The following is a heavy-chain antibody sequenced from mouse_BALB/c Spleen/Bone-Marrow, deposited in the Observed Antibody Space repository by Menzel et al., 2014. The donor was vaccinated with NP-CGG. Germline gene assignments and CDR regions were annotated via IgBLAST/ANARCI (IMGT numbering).Heavy chain of an antibody. CDR2: IDPENGDT. Sequence: VQLQQPGAELVRSGASVKLSCTGSGFNIKDSYIHWVKQRPGQGLEWIGWIDPENGDTEYAPKFQGKATMTADTSSNTAYLQLSSPTSEDSAVYYCTRCLTGTSAMDYWGQGTSVTVSS. CDR1: GFNIKDSY. D-gene: IGHD4-1*01. V-gene: IGHV14-4*02. J-gene: IGHJ4*01. CDR3: TRCLTGTSAMDY.